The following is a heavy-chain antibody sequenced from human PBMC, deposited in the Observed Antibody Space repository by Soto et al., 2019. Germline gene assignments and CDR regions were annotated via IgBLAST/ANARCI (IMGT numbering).Heavy chain of an antibody. D-gene: IGHD3-10*01. Sequence: QVQLVQSGAEVKKPGSSVKVSCKASGGTFSSYAISWVLQAPGQGLEWMGGIIPIFGTANYAQKFQGRVTITADESTSTAYMGLSSLRSEDTAVYYCARDRYGSGSNWFDHWGQGTLVTVSS. V-gene: IGHV1-69*01. CDR3: ARDRYGSGSNWFDH. CDR1: GGTFSSYA. CDR2: IIPIFGTA. J-gene: IGHJ5*02.